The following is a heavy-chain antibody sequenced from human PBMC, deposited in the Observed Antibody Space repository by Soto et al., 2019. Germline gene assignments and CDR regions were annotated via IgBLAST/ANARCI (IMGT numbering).Heavy chain of an antibody. J-gene: IGHJ6*02. CDR1: GFTFSSYG. CDR2: IWYDGSNK. CDR3: ARDSVATLKDYYYGMDV. D-gene: IGHD5-12*01. Sequence: QVQLVESGGGVVQPGRSLRLSCAASGFTFSSYGMHWVRQAPGKGLEWVAVIWYDGSNKYYADSVKGRFTISRDNSKNTLDLQMNSLRADDTAVYYCARDSVATLKDYYYGMDVWCQGTTVTVSS. V-gene: IGHV3-33*01.